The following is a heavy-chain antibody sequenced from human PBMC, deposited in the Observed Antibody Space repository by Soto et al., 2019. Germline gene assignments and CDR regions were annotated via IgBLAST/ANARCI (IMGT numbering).Heavy chain of an antibody. D-gene: IGHD1-26*01. V-gene: IGHV1-46*01. CDR3: ARGTILPLDY. Sequence: ASVKVSCKASGYTFTSNYMHWLRQAPGQGLEWMGIINPSGSPTYAQKFQGRLSMTRDTSTSTVYMELSSLRSEDTAVYYCARGTILPLDYWGQGTLVNVPS. CDR1: GYTFTSNY. J-gene: IGHJ4*02. CDR2: INPSGSP.